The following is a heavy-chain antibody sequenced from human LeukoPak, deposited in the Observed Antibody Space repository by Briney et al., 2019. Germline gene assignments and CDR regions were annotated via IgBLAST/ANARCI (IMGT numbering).Heavy chain of an antibody. J-gene: IGHJ3*02. V-gene: IGHV3-23*01. CDR3: AKDLGAFDI. CDR2: ISGSGGST. Sequence: GGSLRLSCAASGFTFNNAWMNWVRQAPGKGLEWVSAISGSGGSTYYADSVKGRFTISRDNSKNTLYLQMNSLRAEDTAVYYCAKDLGAFDIWGQGTMVTVSS. D-gene: IGHD7-27*01. CDR1: GFTFNNAW.